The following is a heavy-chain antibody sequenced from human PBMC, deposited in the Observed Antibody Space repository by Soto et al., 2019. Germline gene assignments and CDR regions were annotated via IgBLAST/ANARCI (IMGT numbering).Heavy chain of an antibody. Sequence: EVQLVESGGGLVQPGGSLRLSCAASGFTFSSYSMNWVRQAPGKGLEWVSYIGSSSSTIYYADSVKGRFTISRDNAKNSLYLQMNSLRAEDTAVYYCARDGEYARGLIDYWGQGTLVTVSS. CDR3: ARDGEYARGLIDY. CDR2: IGSSSSTI. CDR1: GFTFSSYS. J-gene: IGHJ4*02. V-gene: IGHV3-48*01. D-gene: IGHD3-10*01.